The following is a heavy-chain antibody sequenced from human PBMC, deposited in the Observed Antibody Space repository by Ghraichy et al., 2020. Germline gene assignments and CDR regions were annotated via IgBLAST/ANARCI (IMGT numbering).Heavy chain of an antibody. V-gene: IGHV4-34*01. J-gene: IGHJ6*02. CDR2: INHSGST. Sequence: SETLSLTCAVYGGSFSGYYWSWIRQPPGKGLEWIGEINHSGSTNYNPSLKSRVTISVDTSKNQFSLKLSSVTAADTAVYYCARGGGAEQWLVRYYYYYYGMDVWGQGTTVTVSS. D-gene: IGHD6-19*01. CDR1: GGSFSGYY. CDR3: ARGGGAEQWLVRYYYYYYGMDV.